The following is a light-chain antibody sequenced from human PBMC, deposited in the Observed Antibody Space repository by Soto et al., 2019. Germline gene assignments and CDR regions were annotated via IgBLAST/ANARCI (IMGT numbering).Light chain of an antibody. CDR3: AAWDDSLIGWV. CDR1: SSNIGRNT. CDR2: STN. J-gene: IGLJ3*02. V-gene: IGLV1-44*01. Sequence: QSVLTQPPSASGTPGQRVTISCSGSSSNIGRNTVNWYQQLPGTAPKLLMYSTNQRPSGVPDRFSGSKSGTSASLAISGLQSEDEADYYCAAWDDSLIGWVFGGGTKLTVL.